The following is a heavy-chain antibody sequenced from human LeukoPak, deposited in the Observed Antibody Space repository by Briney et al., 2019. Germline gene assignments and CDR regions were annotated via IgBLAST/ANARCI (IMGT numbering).Heavy chain of an antibody. CDR2: VWYDGSNI. J-gene: IGHJ4*02. Sequence: PGRSLRLSCAASGFTFSTYGMHWVRQAPGKGLEWVAVVWYDGSNIQYVDSVKGRFTISRDNSKSTLYLQMNSLTAEDTAVYYCARDGPLDYWGQGILVIVSS. CDR1: GFTFSTYG. V-gene: IGHV3-33*01. CDR3: ARDGPLDY.